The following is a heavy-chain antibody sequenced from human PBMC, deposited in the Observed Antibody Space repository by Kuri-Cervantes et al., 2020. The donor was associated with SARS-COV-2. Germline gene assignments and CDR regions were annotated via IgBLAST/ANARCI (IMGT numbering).Heavy chain of an antibody. J-gene: IGHJ3*02. CDR3: ARKAARVRGAVDI. V-gene: IGHV4-34*01. Sequence: SETLSLTCAVYGGSFSGYYWSWIRQPPGKGLEWIGEINHSGSTNYNPSVKSRVTISVDTSKNQFSLKLSSVTAADTAVYYCARKAARVRGAVDIWGQGTMVTVSS. CDR2: INHSGST. CDR1: GGSFSGYY. D-gene: IGHD6-6*01.